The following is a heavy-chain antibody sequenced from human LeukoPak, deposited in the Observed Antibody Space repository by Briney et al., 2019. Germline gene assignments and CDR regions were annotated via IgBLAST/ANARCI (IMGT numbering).Heavy chain of an antibody. D-gene: IGHD3-10*01. CDR3: ARGRITYDAFDI. J-gene: IGHJ3*02. CDR1: GFTVSSNY. V-gene: IGHV3-66*01. Sequence: GGSLRLSCAASGFTVSSNYMSWVRQAPGKGLEWVSVIYSGGSTYYADSVKGRLTISRDNSKNTLYLQMNSLRAEDTAVYYCARGRITYDAFDIWGQGTMVTVSS. CDR2: IYSGGST.